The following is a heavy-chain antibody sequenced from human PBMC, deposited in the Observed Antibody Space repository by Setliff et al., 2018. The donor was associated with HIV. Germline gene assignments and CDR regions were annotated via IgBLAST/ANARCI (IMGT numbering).Heavy chain of an antibody. CDR3: ARRESYYDILTGPAFDAFDT. D-gene: IGHD3-9*01. V-gene: IGHV4-61*09. Sequence: PSETLSLTCSVSGGSISSRSYYWSWIRQPAGKGLEWIGHIHTSGDTDYSPSLNSRVTISIDTSKKQFSLKPSSVTAADTATYYCARRESYYDILTGPAFDAFDTWGQGTMVTVSS. CDR2: IHTSGDT. CDR1: GGSISSRSYY. J-gene: IGHJ3*02.